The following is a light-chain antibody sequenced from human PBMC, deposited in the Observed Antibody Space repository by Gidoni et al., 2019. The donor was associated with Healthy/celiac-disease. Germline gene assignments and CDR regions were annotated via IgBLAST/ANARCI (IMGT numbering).Light chain of an antibody. CDR1: QDISNY. J-gene: IGKJ2*01. V-gene: IGKV1-33*01. CDR2: DAS. Sequence: DIQMTQSPSSLSASVGDRVTITCQASQDISNYLNWYQQKPGKAPKLLIYDASNFETGVPSRVNGSGSGPDFTFTISSLQPEAIATSYFPQYDNHMYTFGQETKLEIQ. CDR3: PQYDNHMYT.